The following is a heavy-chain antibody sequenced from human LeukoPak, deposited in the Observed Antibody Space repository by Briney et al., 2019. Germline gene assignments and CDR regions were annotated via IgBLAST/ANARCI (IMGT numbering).Heavy chain of an antibody. CDR1: GFTFSSYA. CDR3: ARASYYGYTAMGGFDY. J-gene: IGHJ4*02. Sequence: PGGSLRPSCAASGFTFSSYAMSWVRQAPGKGLEWVSAISGSGGSTYYADSVKGRFTISRDNAKNSLYLQMNSLRAEDTAVYYCARASYYGYTAMGGFDYWGQGTLVTVSS. CDR2: ISGSGGST. D-gene: IGHD5-18*01. V-gene: IGHV3-23*01.